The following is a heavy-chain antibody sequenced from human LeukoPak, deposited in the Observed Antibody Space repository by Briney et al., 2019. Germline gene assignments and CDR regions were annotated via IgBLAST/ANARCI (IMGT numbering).Heavy chain of an antibody. Sequence: ASVKVSCKASGYTFTSYAMHWVRQAPGQRLEWMGWINAGNGNTKYSQKFQGRVTITRDTSIGTAYMEVSSLRSEDTAVYYCARGEIGYSSGWYSGYYYHMDVWGKGTTVTVSS. D-gene: IGHD6-19*01. CDR3: ARGEIGYSSGWYSGYYYHMDV. V-gene: IGHV1-3*01. CDR1: GYTFTSYA. CDR2: INAGNGNT. J-gene: IGHJ6*03.